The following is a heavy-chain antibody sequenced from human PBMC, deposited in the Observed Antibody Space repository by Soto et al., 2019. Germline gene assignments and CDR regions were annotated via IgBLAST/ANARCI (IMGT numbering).Heavy chain of an antibody. V-gene: IGHV3-73*02. Sequence: VQLVESGGGLVQPGVSRKLSCAAAGFAFSDSAMHWVRQASGKGLEWIGRIRVKRGNDGTAYAASVKGRFTISRDDSKTTTYLQMNSLKIEDTSVYYCARRRDWTAVAPLAYWGQGTLVTVSS. D-gene: IGHD5-18*01. CDR2: IRVKRGNDGT. CDR1: GFAFSDSA. J-gene: IGHJ4*02. CDR3: ARRRDWTAVAPLAY.